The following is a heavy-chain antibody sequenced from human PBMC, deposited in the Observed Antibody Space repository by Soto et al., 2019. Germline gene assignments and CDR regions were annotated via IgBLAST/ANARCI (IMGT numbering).Heavy chain of an antibody. J-gene: IGHJ6*02. D-gene: IGHD3-3*01. Sequence: PGGSLRLSCAASGFTFSSYGMHWVRQAPGKGLEWVAVISYDGSNKYYADSVKGRFTISRDNSKNTLYLQMNSLRAEDTAVYYCAKNRREIFGVVIISYYYGMDVWGQGTTVTVSS. CDR2: ISYDGSNK. CDR3: AKNRREIFGVVIISYYYGMDV. CDR1: GFTFSSYG. V-gene: IGHV3-30*18.